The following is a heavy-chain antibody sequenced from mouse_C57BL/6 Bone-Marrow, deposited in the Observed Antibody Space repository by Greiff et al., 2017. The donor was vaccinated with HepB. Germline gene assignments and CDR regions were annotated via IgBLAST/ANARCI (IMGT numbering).Heavy chain of an antibody. CDR2: ISNGGGST. CDR3: ARRGITTHFDY. D-gene: IGHD2-4*01. CDR1: GFTFSDYY. J-gene: IGHJ2*01. Sequence: DVMLVESGGGLVQPGGSLKLSCAASGFTFSDYYMYWVRQTPEKRLEWVAYISNGGGSTYYPDTVKGRFTISRDNAKNTLYLQMSRLKSEDTAMYYCARRGITTHFDYWGQGTTLTVSS. V-gene: IGHV5-12*01.